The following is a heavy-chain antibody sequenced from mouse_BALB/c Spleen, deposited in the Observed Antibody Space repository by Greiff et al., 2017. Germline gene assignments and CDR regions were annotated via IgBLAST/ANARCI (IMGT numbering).Heavy chain of an antibody. V-gene: IGHV1S56*01. CDR2: IYPGNVNT. CDR3: AGGRDYAMDY. CDR1: GYTFTSYY. J-gene: IGHJ4*01. Sequence: VQLQQSGPELVKPGASVRISCKASGYTFTSYYIHWVKQRPGQGLEWIGWIYPGNVNTKYNEKFKGKATLTADKSSSTAYMQLSSLTSEDSAVYFCAGGRDYAMDYWGQGTSVTVSS.